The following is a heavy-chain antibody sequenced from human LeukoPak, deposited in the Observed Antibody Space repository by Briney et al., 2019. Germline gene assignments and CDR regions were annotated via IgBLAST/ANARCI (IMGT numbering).Heavy chain of an antibody. V-gene: IGHV3-66*01. CDR3: ARVVGTGYYFDY. CDR2: INAVSSA. J-gene: IGHJ4*02. D-gene: IGHD1-26*01. CDR1: GFTVSSTY. Sequence: GGSLRLSCAASGFTVSSTYINWVRQAPGKGLEWVSFINAVSSAYYADSVKGRFTISRDNSKNAVYLQMNSLRAEDTAVYYCARVVGTGYYFDYWGQGTLVTVSS.